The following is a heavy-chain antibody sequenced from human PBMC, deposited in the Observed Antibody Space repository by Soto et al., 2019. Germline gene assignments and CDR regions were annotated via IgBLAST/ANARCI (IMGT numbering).Heavy chain of an antibody. J-gene: IGHJ4*02. CDR1: GFTFSSYG. CDR2: ISYDGSNK. V-gene: IGHV3-30*03. D-gene: IGHD5-18*01. CDR3: AAVTMVTLHFDY. Sequence: PGGSLRLSCAASGFTFSSYGMHWVRQAPGKGLEWVAVISYDGSNKYYADSVKGRFTISRDNSKNTLYLQMNSLRAEDTAVYYCAAVTMVTLHFDYWGQGTLVPVSS.